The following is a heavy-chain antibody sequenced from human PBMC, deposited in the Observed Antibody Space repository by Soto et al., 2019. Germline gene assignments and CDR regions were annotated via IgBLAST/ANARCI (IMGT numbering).Heavy chain of an antibody. CDR3: ARDVSLGYCSGGSCYSRSYYYYGMDV. CDR1: GGSFSGYY. J-gene: IGHJ6*02. D-gene: IGHD2-15*01. Sequence: PSETLSLTCAVYGGSFSGYYWSWIRQPPGKGLEWIGEINHSGSTNYNPSLKSRVTISVDTSKNQFSLKLSSVTAADTAVYYCARDVSLGYCSGGSCYSRSYYYYGMDVWGQGTTVTVSS. CDR2: INHSGST. V-gene: IGHV4-34*01.